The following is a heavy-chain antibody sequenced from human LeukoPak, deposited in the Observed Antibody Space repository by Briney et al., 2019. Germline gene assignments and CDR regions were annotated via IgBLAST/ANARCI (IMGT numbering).Heavy chain of an antibody. V-gene: IGHV1-69*13. CDR1: GGTFSSYA. J-gene: IGHJ5*02. D-gene: IGHD5-18*01. CDR3: ARSPPPVDTAILVGFDR. CDR2: IIPIFGTA. Sequence: SVKVSCKASGGTFSSYAISWVRQAPGQGLEWMGGIIPIFGTANYAQKFQGRVTITADESTSTAYMELSSLRSEDTAVYYCARSPPPVDTAILVGFDRWGQGTLVTVSS.